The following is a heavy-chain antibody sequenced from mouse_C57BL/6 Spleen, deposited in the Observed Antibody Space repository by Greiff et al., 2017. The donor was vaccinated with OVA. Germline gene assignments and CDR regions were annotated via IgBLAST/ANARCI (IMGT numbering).Heavy chain of an antibody. V-gene: IGHV1-82*01. CDR1: GYAFSSSW. Sequence: QVQLKESGPELVKPGASVKISCKASGYAFSSSWMNWVKQRPGKGLEWIGRIYPGDGDTNYNGKFKGKATLTADKSSRTAYMQLSSLTSEDSAVYFCAGDYDVAWLGDWGQGALVTVS. J-gene: IGHJ3*01. CDR3: AGDYDVAWLGD. CDR2: IYPGDGDT. D-gene: IGHD2-4*01.